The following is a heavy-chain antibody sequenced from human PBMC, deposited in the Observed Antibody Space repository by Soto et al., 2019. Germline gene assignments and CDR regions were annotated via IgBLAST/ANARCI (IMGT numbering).Heavy chain of an antibody. Sequence: QVQLQESGPGLVKPSQTLSLTCTVSGGSISSGGYYWSWIRQHPGKGLEWIGYIYYSGSTYYNPSLKTRVTISVDTSKNQFSLKLSSVTAADTAVYYCARVPRIAARKYFDYWGQGTLVTVSS. CDR1: GGSISSGGYY. CDR2: IYYSGST. D-gene: IGHD6-6*01. J-gene: IGHJ4*02. V-gene: IGHV4-31*03. CDR3: ARVPRIAARKYFDY.